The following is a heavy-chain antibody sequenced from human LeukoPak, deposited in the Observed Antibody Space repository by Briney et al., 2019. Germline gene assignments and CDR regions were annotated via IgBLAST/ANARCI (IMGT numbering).Heavy chain of an antibody. CDR1: DGSINSYY. CDR2: IYYNGNT. J-gene: IGHJ6*02. V-gene: IGHV4-59*01. D-gene: IGHD1-26*01. Sequence: PSETLSLTCSISDGSINSYYWNWLRRPPGKGLEWIGYIYYNGNTNYSPSLKSRVTMSVDTSKNLFSLKVSSVTAADTAVYYCARGRSNYYGMDVWGQGTTVTVSS. CDR3: ARGRSNYYGMDV.